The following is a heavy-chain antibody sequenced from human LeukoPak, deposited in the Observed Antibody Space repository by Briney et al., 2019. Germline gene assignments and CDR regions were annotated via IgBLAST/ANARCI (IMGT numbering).Heavy chain of an antibody. D-gene: IGHD5-18*01. V-gene: IGHV4-59*01. CDR2: THHSGAT. J-gene: IGHJ4*02. CDR3: ARSSGHSYGDFDY. Sequence: SETLSLTCSVSGVSITSNYWSWIRQPPGKGLEWLGYTHHSGATSYNPSPKSRSTMSLDTSNNQFSLKLSSVTAADTAVYYCARSSGHSYGDFDYWGQGNLVTVSS. CDR1: GVSITSNY.